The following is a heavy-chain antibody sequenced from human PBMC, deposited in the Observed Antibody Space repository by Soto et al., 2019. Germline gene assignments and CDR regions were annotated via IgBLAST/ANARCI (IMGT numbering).Heavy chain of an antibody. CDR3: ATWHEREHAYDV. V-gene: IGHV3-53*01. J-gene: IGHJ3*01. CDR1: GFTISGKKY. Sequence: DVQLVESGGGLIQPGESLRLSCAAFGFTISGKKYVAWVRQAPGKGLEWVSALYDLDGSFYAASVKGRFTTSSDSSKTTVYLQMNGLRPDDTAVYYCATWHEREHAYDVSVQGTTVTVSS. D-gene: IGHD1-1*01. CDR2: LYDLDGS.